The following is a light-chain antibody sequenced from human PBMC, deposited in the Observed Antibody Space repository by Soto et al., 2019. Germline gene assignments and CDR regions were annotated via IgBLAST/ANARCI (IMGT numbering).Light chain of an antibody. V-gene: IGLV2-14*03. Sequence: QSALPQPASVSGSPGQSITISCTGTSSDVGGYKYVSWYQHHPGKAPKLMIYDVSNRPSGVSNRFSGSKSGNTASLIISGLQAEDEADYYCSSYTSSSTLSTYGFGTGTKVTVL. J-gene: IGLJ1*01. CDR2: DVS. CDR1: SSDVGGYKY. CDR3: SSYTSSSTLSTYG.